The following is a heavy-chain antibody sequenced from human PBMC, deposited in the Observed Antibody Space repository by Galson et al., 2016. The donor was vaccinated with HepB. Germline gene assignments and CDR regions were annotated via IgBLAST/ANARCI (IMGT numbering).Heavy chain of an antibody. Sequence: SLRLSCAASGFTVSSNYMSWVRQAPGKGLEWVSVIYSGGSTYYADSVKGRFTISRDNSKNTLYLQMNSLRAEDTAVYYCARESYLGGSVAGSYYYYGMDVWGQGTTVTVSS. CDR2: IYSGGST. J-gene: IGHJ6*02. CDR3: ARESYLGGSVAGSYYYYGMDV. V-gene: IGHV3-66*01. CDR1: GFTVSSNY. D-gene: IGHD6-19*01.